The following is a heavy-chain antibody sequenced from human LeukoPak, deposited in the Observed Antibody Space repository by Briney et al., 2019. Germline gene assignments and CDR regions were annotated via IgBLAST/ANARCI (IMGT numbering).Heavy chain of an antibody. D-gene: IGHD6-6*01. CDR1: GGTFSSYA. CDR3: AMGYSSSSFSYYFDY. V-gene: IGHV1-69*05. CDR2: IIPIFGTA. J-gene: IGHJ4*02. Sequence: ASVKVSCKASGGTFSSYAISWVRQAPGQGLEWMGGIIPIFGTANYAQKFQGRVTITTDESTSTAYMELSSLRSEDTAVYCCAMGYSSSSFSYYFDYWGQGTLVTVSS.